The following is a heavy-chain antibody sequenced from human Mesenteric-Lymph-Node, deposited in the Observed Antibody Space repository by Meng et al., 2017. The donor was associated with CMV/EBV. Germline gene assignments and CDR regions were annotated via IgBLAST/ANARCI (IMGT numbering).Heavy chain of an antibody. Sequence: SETLSLTCTVSGGSISSSSYYWGWLRQPPGKGLEWIGNMYYGGNTYYNPSLKSRVTITEDTSKKQFFLKLSSVTAADTAVYYCAREFSGYSNSNWFDPWGQGTLVTVSS. CDR1: GGSISSSSYY. J-gene: IGHJ5*02. V-gene: IGHV4-39*07. D-gene: IGHD5-12*01. CDR3: AREFSGYSNSNWFDP. CDR2: MYYGGNT.